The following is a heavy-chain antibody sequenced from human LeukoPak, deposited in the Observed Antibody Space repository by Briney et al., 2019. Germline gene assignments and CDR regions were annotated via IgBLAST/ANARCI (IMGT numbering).Heavy chain of an antibody. V-gene: IGHV1-18*01. CDR2: ISAYNGNT. CDR3: ARVDQVGAAAGTNFQH. Sequence: ASVKVSCKASGYTFTSYGISWVRQAPGQGLEWMGWISAYNGNTNYAQKLQGRVTMTTDTSTSTAYMELSRLRSDDTAVYYCARVDQVGAAAGTNFQHWGQGTLVTVSS. D-gene: IGHD6-13*01. CDR1: GYTFTSYG. J-gene: IGHJ1*01.